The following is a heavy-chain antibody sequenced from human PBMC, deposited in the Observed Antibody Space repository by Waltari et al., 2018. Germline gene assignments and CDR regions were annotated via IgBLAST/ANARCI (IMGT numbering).Heavy chain of an antibody. CDR3: ARDITVFGVVIRRYFDL. Sequence: EVQLVESGGGLIQPGGALRLSCAASGFTVSGTYMSWVRQAPGKGLEWVSLIYSGGNTYYADSVKGRFTISRDNSKNTIYLQMNSLTAEDTAVYYCARDITVFGVVIRRYFDLWGRGTLVTVSS. V-gene: IGHV3-53*01. CDR2: IYSGGNT. CDR1: GFTVSGTY. J-gene: IGHJ2*01. D-gene: IGHD3-3*01.